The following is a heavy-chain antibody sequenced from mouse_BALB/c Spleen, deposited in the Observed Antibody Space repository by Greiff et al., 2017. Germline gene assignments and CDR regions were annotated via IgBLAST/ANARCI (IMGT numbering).Heavy chain of an antibody. CDR3: ARQAATTYFDV. CDR2: ISNGGGST. CDR1: GFTFSSYT. V-gene: IGHV5-12-2*01. Sequence: EVQRVESGGGLVQPGGSLKLSCAASGFTFSSYTMSWVRQTPEKRLEWVAYISNGGGSTYYPDTVKGRFTISRDNAKNTLYLQMSSLKSEDTAMYYCARQAATTYFDVWGAGTTVTVSS. D-gene: IGHD1-2*01. J-gene: IGHJ1*01.